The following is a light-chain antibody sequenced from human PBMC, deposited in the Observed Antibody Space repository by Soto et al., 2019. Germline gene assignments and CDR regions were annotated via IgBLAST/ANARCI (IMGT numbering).Light chain of an antibody. CDR1: SSDVGRYNY. Sequence: QSALTQPASVSGSPGQSITISCTGTSSDVGRYNYVSWYQQFPGKVPKLLIYEVTYRPSGVSARFSGSKSGSTASLTISGLQAEDEADYYCSSYSTTSSPHVLFGGGTQLTVL. J-gene: IGLJ2*01. CDR3: SSYSTTSSPHVL. CDR2: EVT. V-gene: IGLV2-14*01.